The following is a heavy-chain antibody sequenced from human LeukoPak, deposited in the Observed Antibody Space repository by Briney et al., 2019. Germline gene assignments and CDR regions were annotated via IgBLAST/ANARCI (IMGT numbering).Heavy chain of an antibody. V-gene: IGHV3-23*01. CDR3: AKGQIYCSSSSCHRAKYYYFMHV. CDR1: GFTFSSYA. Sequence: GGSLRLSCAASGFTFSSYAMSWVRQAPGKGLDWVSAISGSGGSTYYADSVKGGFPISTDNSKNTLYPQMNSLRAEDTAVYYCAKGQIYCSSSSCHRAKYYYFMHVWGKGTTVTVSS. CDR2: ISGSGGST. D-gene: IGHD2-2*01. J-gene: IGHJ6*03.